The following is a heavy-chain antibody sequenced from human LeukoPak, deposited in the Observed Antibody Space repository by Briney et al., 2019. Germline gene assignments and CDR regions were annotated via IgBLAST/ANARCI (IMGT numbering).Heavy chain of an antibody. J-gene: IGHJ4*02. Sequence: GGSLRLSCAASGFTVSSNYMSWVRQAPGKGLEWVSVIYSGGSTYYADSVKGRFTISRDNSKNTLYLQMNSLRAEDTAVYYCARLHLTASLAAVYFDYWGQGTLVTVSS. CDR1: GFTVSSNY. D-gene: IGHD2-21*02. CDR3: ARLHLTASLAAVYFDY. V-gene: IGHV3-53*01. CDR2: IYSGGST.